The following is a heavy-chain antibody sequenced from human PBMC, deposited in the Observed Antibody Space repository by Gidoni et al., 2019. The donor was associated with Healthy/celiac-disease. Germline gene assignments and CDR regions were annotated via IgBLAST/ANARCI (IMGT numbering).Heavy chain of an antibody. CDR1: RFTFDDYA. Sequence: EVQLVASGGGLVQPGRSLRLSCAASRFTFDDYAMHWVRQAPGKGLEWVSGISWNSGSIGNADSVKGRFTISRDNAKNSLYLQMNSLRAEDTALYYCAKDIGGSYSNYFDYWGQGTLVTVAA. V-gene: IGHV3-9*01. D-gene: IGHD1-26*01. CDR2: ISWNSGSI. J-gene: IGHJ4*02. CDR3: AKDIGGSYSNYFDY.